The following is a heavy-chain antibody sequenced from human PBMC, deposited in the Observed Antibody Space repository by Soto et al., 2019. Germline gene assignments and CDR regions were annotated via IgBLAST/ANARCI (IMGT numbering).Heavy chain of an antibody. CDR1: GFTFSSYA. Sequence: GGSLRLSCAGSGFTFSSYAMHWVRQAPGKGLEWVAVISYDGSNKYYADSVKGRFTISRDNSKNTLYLQMNSLRAEDTAVYYCAKLIAAAGVFDYWGQGTLVTVSS. CDR3: AKLIAAAGVFDY. J-gene: IGHJ4*02. D-gene: IGHD6-13*01. V-gene: IGHV3-30-3*02. CDR2: ISYDGSNK.